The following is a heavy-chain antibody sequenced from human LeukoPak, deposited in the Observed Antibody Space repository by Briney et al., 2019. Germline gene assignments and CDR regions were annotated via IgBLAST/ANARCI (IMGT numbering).Heavy chain of an antibody. D-gene: IGHD3-22*01. CDR1: GGTFSSYA. V-gene: IGHV1-69*06. Sequence: ASVKVSCKASGGTFSSYAISWVRQAPGQGLQWMGGIIPMFGAVNYAQKFQGRVTITADKSTGTAYMELSSLRSEDTAVYYCVRDYDISGPQKNFFDYWGQGTLVTVSS. J-gene: IGHJ4*02. CDR2: IIPMFGAV. CDR3: VRDYDISGPQKNFFDY.